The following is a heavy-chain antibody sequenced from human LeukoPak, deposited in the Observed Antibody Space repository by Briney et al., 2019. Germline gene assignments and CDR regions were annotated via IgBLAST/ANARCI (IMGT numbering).Heavy chain of an antibody. V-gene: IGHV3-23*01. D-gene: IGHD2-8*01. Sequence: GGSLRLSCAASGFTFSSYAMSWVRQPPGKWLEWVSAISGSGGSTYYADSLKGRFTISRHNSKTTLYLQMNSLGAEDTAVYYCANGNRCTSPNCLGYYYFYMDVWGKGTTVTVSS. J-gene: IGHJ6*03. CDR3: ANGNRCTSPNCLGYYYFYMDV. CDR2: ISGSGGST. CDR1: GFTFSSYA.